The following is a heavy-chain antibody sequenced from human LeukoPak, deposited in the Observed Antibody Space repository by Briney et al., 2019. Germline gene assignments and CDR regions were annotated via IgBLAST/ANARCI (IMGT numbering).Heavy chain of an antibody. Sequence: ASVKVSCKASGGTFSNSSINWVRQAPGHTFEWMGSIRADNGDTMYSQNLQDRVTFTTEASATEVYMELSSLRSEDTAIYFCARDLGKSSAGGSWAFDVWGQGTMVTVS. J-gene: IGHJ3*01. CDR1: GGTFSNSS. CDR3: ARDLGKSSAGGSWAFDV. D-gene: IGHD2-15*01. V-gene: IGHV1-3*01. CDR2: IRADNGDT.